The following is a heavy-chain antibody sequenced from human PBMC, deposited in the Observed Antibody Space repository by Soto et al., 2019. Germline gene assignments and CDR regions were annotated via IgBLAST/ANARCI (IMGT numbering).Heavy chain of an antibody. CDR3: ARGIKYISGWYGDYYYYGMDV. V-gene: IGHV3-33*01. J-gene: IGHJ6*02. CDR1: RFTFSSYG. CDR2: IWYDGSNK. D-gene: IGHD6-19*01. Sequence: GGSLRLSCAASRFTFSSYGMHWVRQAPGKGLEWVAVIWYDGSNKYYADSVKGRFTISRDSSKNTLYLQMNSLRAEDTAVYYCARGIKYISGWYGDYYYYGMDVWGQGTTVTVSS.